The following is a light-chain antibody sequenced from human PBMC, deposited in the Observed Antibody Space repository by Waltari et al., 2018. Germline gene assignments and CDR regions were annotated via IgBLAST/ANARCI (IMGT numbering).Light chain of an antibody. V-gene: IGLV2-23*01. CDR3: CSYTLTNTWL. CDR1: SSDVGSYRL. CDR2: EDT. Sequence: QSALTQPASVSGSPGQPITISCTGPSSDVGSYRLVSWYRQHPGEAPRVIIFEDTKRPSGVSNRFSGSKSGNTASLTISGLQAEDEADYYCCSYTLTNTWLFGGGTKLTVL. J-gene: IGLJ3*02.